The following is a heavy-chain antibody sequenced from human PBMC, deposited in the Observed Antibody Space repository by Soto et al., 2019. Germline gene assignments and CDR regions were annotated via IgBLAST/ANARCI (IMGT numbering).Heavy chain of an antibody. Sequence: GGSLRLSCXASGFTFSSYXMHXVRQAPGKGLEWVAXISYDGSNKYYADSVKGRFTISRDNSKNTLYLQMNSLRAEDTAVYYCARPSRGDSSGWYEDFDYWGQGTLVTVSS. V-gene: IGHV3-30-3*01. CDR1: GFTFSSYX. CDR2: ISYDGSNK. D-gene: IGHD6-19*01. CDR3: ARPSRGDSSGWYEDFDY. J-gene: IGHJ4*02.